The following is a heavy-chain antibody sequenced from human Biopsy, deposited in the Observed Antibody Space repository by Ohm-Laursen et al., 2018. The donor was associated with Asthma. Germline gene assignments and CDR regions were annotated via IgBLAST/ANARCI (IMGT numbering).Heavy chain of an antibody. D-gene: IGHD3-22*01. CDR1: YGSITRGGSY. CDR3: ARAQDYYDSRGYYRSFDY. V-gene: IGHV4-31*03. CDR2: IYYSGST. Sequence: SDTLSLTCTVSYGSITRGGSYWTWIRQPPGKGLEWIGIIYYSGSTYYNPSLKSRVSISIDTSKNQSSLKLSSVTAADTAVYYCARAQDYYDSRGYYRSFDYWGQGTLVTVSS. J-gene: IGHJ4*02.